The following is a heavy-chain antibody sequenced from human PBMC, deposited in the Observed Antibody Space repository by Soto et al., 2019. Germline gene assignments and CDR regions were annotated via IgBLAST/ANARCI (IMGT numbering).Heavy chain of an antibody. CDR3: ASDSSSAGHCYSMYD. D-gene: IGHD6-6*01. J-gene: IGHJ6*01. CDR1: NETLTTYG. CDR2: VSGCNGHR. Sequence: QVHLVQSGAEVKKPGASVKVSCKASNETLTTYGISWVRPAPGQGLEWMGWVSGCNGHRSSAEQFQDRVIMTADTSTSPSYVELGSLTPDDAAVYCCASDSSSAGHCYSMYDWGQGTRFIFSS. V-gene: IGHV1-18*01.